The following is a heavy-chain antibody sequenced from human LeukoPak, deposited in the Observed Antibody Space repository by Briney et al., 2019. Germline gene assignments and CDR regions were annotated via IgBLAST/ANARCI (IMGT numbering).Heavy chain of an antibody. CDR2: IWYDGSNK. Sequence: PGGSLRLSCAASGFTFSSYGMHWVRQAPGKGLEWVAVIWYDGSNKYYADSVKGRFTISRDNSKNTLYLQMNSLRAEDTAVYYCAKDLDGSGQIDYWGQGTLVTVSS. D-gene: IGHD3-10*01. J-gene: IGHJ4*02. V-gene: IGHV3-33*06. CDR1: GFTFSSYG. CDR3: AKDLDGSGQIDY.